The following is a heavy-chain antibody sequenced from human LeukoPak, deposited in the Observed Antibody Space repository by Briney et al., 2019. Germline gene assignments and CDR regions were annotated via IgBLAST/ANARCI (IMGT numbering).Heavy chain of an antibody. Sequence: ASVKVSCKASGYTLTDYYMHSVRQAPGQGLEWVAWIKPSSGATTYAQKFQGRVTLTKDTSINTAYIELSRLTSDDTAMYYCAREANSWYHSWGQGTLVTVSS. D-gene: IGHD2/OR15-2a*01. CDR2: IKPSSGAT. V-gene: IGHV1-2*02. CDR3: AREANSWYHS. J-gene: IGHJ4*02. CDR1: GYTLTDYY.